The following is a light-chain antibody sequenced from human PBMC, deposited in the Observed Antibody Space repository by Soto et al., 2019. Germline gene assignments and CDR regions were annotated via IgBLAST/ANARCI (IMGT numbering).Light chain of an antibody. Sequence: IVMTQSPATLSVSPGERATLSFMAIQSVSSNLAWYQQKPGQAPRLLIYGASTRATGIPARFSGGGSGTEFTLTITSLQSEDFAVYWCQQYNNWPLTFGPGTRLEIK. CDR3: QQYNNWPLT. CDR2: GAS. J-gene: IGKJ5*01. V-gene: IGKV3-15*01. CDR1: QSVSSN.